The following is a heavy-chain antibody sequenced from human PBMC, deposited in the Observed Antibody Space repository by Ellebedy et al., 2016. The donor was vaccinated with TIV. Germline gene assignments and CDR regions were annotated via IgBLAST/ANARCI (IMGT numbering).Heavy chain of an antibody. V-gene: IGHV3-48*02. Sequence: PGGSLRLSCAASGFTFSTYSMNWVRQAPGKGLEWISYIGSRSGIFHYADSVKGRFTISSDNAKNSLYLQVNSLRDEDTAVYYCARGGGSGTYYSFDYWGRGTLVTVSS. CDR3: ARGGGSGTYYSFDY. J-gene: IGHJ4*02. D-gene: IGHD3-10*01. CDR1: GFTFSTYS. CDR2: IGSRSGIF.